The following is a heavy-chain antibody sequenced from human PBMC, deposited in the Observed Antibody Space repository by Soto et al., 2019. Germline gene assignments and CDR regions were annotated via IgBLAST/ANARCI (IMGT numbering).Heavy chain of an antibody. Sequence: EVQLVESGGGLVQPGGSLRLSCAASGFTFSSYSMNWVRQAPGKGLEWVSYISSSSSTIYYADSVKGRFTISRDNAKNSLYLQMNSLRAEDTAVYYCARDFRGITGIPFDYWGQGTLVTVSS. D-gene: IGHD1-20*01. CDR1: GFTFSSYS. V-gene: IGHV3-48*01. J-gene: IGHJ4*02. CDR2: ISSSSSTI. CDR3: ARDFRGITGIPFDY.